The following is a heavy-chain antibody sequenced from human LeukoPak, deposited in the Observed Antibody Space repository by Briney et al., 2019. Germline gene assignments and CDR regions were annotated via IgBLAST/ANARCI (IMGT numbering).Heavy chain of an antibody. CDR3: ARDLLMVGPANWVDP. V-gene: IGHV1-2*06. J-gene: IGHJ5*02. Sequence: GASVKVSCKASGYSFTGYHMHRVRQAPGQGLEWMGRTNPKSGGTNYAQKFQGRVTMTRDSAISTAYMELSRLRSDDTAVYYCARDLLMVGPANWVDPWGQGTLVTVSS. CDR2: TNPKSGGT. CDR1: GYSFTGYH. D-gene: IGHD2-15*01.